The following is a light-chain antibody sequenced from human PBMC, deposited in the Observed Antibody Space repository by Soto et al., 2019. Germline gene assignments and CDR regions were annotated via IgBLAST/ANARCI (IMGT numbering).Light chain of an antibody. Sequence: QSALTQPASVSGSPGQSITISCTGTNSDVGGYDRVSWYQHHPGKAPKLLIFEVYNRPSGISDRFSGSKSGDTASLTISGLQADDEGFYYCSSYTRNDTVVFGGGTKLTVL. J-gene: IGLJ2*01. CDR2: EVY. V-gene: IGLV2-14*01. CDR1: NSDVGGYDR. CDR3: SSYTRNDTVV.